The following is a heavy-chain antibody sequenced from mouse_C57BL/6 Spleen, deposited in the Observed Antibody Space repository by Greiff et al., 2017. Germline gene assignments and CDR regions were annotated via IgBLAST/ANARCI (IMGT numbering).Heavy chain of an antibody. CDR2: INPSSGYT. J-gene: IGHJ4*01. D-gene: IGHD2-3*01. Sequence: QVQLQQPGAELAKPGASVKLSCKASGYTFTSYWMHWVKQRPGQGLEWIGYINPSSGYTKYNQKFKDKATLTADKSSSTAYMQLSRLTYEDSAVXDCASGNGYYLCYWGQGTSVTVSS. CDR1: GYTFTSYW. CDR3: ASGNGYYLCY. V-gene: IGHV1-7*01.